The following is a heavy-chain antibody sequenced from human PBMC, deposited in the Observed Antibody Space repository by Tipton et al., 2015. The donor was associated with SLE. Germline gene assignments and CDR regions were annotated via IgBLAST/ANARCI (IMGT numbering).Heavy chain of an antibody. CDR3: ARGRRGYTAYVVPDY. CDR2: IDTSGST. J-gene: IGHJ4*02. V-gene: IGHV4-61*02. D-gene: IGHD5-12*01. CDR1: GGSISSGSYY. Sequence: TLSLTCTVSGGSISSGSYYWSWIRQPAGKGLEWIGRIDTSGSTNYNPSLKSRVTISVDTSKNQFSLKLSSVTAADTAVYYCARGRRGYTAYVVPDYWGQGTQVTVSS.